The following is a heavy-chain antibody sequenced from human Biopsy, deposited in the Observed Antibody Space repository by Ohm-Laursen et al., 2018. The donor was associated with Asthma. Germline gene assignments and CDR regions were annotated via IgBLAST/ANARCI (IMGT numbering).Heavy chain of an antibody. CDR3: AKVDPYSGYYFRVGARLLWFDP. CDR1: GYTFINYA. Sequence: ASVKVSCKASGYTFINYAIHWVRQAPGQRLEWMGWINAGNGNTKYSQKFQGRVTITRDTSASTAYMELSSLRSEDTAVYYCAKVDPYSGYYFRVGARLLWFDPWGQGTLVTVSS. V-gene: IGHV1-3*01. J-gene: IGHJ5*02. D-gene: IGHD5-12*01. CDR2: INAGNGNT.